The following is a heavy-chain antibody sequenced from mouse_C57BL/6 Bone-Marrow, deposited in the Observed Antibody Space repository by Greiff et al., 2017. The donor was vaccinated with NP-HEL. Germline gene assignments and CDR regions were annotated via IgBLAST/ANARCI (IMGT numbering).Heavy chain of an antibody. J-gene: IGHJ2*01. CDR2: IDPEDGET. Sequence: EVQLQESGAELVKPGASVKLSCTASGFNIKAYYMHWVKQRTEQGLEWIGRIDPEDGETKYAPKFPGKATITADTSSNTAYLQLSSLTSEDTAVYYCARGYYGTFDYWGQGTTLTVSS. CDR3: ARGYYGTFDY. CDR1: GFNIKAYY. V-gene: IGHV14-2*01. D-gene: IGHD1-1*01.